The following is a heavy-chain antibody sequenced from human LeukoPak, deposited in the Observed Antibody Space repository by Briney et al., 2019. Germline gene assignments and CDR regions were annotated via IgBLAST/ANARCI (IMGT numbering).Heavy chain of an antibody. CDR2: IYYSGST. CDR1: GGSISSYY. Sequence: SETLSLTCTVSGGSISSYYWSWIRQPPGKGLEWIGYIYYSGSTNYNPSLKSRVTISVDTSKNQFSLKLSSVTAADTAVYYCARDKRGYSYGYFDYWPGNPGHRLL. J-gene: IGHJ4*02. V-gene: IGHV4-59*01. D-gene: IGHD5-18*01. CDR3: ARDKRGYSYGYFDY.